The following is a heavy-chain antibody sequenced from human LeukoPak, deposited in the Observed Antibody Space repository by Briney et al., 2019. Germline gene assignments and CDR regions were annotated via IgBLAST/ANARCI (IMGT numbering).Heavy chain of an antibody. CDR1: GFTFSSYS. J-gene: IGHJ4*02. V-gene: IGHV3-21*01. Sequence: PGGSLRLSCAASGFTFSSYSMNWVRQAPGKGLEWVSSISSSSGYIYYADSVKGRFTISRDNAKNSLYLQMNSLRAEDTAVYYCARRDSSGYYYRFDYWGQGTLVTVSS. CDR2: ISSSSGYI. CDR3: ARRDSSGYYYRFDY. D-gene: IGHD3-22*01.